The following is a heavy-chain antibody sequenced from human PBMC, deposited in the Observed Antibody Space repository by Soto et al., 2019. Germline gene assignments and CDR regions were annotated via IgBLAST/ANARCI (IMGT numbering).Heavy chain of an antibody. J-gene: IGHJ3*02. D-gene: IGHD2-21*02. CDR2: IHNSGNT. CDR3: ARLQYTVVTPIDM. CDR1: GGSISSGGYY. Sequence: SETLSLTCTVSGGSISSGGYYWSWIRQHPGKRLEWIAHIHNSGNTNSNPSLKSRVTISMDTSKNQISLRLTSVTAADTAMYYCARLQYTVVTPIDMWGQGTMVTVSS. V-gene: IGHV4-61*08.